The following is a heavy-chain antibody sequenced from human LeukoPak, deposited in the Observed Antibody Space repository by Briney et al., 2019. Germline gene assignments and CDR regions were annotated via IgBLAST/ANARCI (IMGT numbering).Heavy chain of an antibody. CDR3: AKAGGSYDY. CDR1: GFTFSSYD. CDR2: ISGSGGST. J-gene: IGHJ4*02. D-gene: IGHD3-22*01. Sequence: PGGSLRLSCAASGFTFSSYDMIWVRQAPGKGLEWVSAISGSGGSTYYADSVKGRVTISRDNSKNTLYLQMNSLRAEDTAVYYCAKAGGSYDYWGQGTLVTVSS. V-gene: IGHV3-23*01.